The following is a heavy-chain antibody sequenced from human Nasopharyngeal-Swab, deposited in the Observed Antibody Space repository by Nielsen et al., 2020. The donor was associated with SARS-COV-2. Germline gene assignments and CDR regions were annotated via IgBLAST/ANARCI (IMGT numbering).Heavy chain of an antibody. V-gene: IGHV4-61*02. CDR3: ARISGWYERDAFDI. Sequence: SETLSLTCTVSGGSISNGYHYWSWIRQPAGKGLEWIGRIYSTGSTNYNLSLKSRVTVSMETSHNQFSLRLTSVTAADTAVYYCARISGWYERDAFDIWGQGTMVTVFS. J-gene: IGHJ3*02. CDR1: GGSISNGYHY. D-gene: IGHD6-19*01. CDR2: IYSTGST.